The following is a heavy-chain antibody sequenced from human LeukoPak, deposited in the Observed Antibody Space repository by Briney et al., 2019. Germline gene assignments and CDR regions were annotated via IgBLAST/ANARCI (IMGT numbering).Heavy chain of an antibody. CDR1: GYTFTGYY. Sequence: ASVKVSCKASGYTFTGYYMHWVRQAPGQGLEWMGWINPNSGGTNYAQKFQGRVTMTRDTSTSTAYMELRSLRSDDTAVYYCARNRDPYSSSSFDYWGQGTLVTVSS. CDR2: INPNSGGT. D-gene: IGHD6-6*01. CDR3: ARNRDPYSSSSFDY. J-gene: IGHJ4*02. V-gene: IGHV1-2*02.